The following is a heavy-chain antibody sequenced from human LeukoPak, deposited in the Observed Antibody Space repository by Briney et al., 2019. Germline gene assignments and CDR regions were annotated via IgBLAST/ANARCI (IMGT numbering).Heavy chain of an antibody. D-gene: IGHD3-3*01. CDR2: INHSGST. CDR3: ARKYDFWSGYYFY. CDR1: GGSFSGYY. V-gene: IGHV4-34*01. J-gene: IGHJ4*02. Sequence: SETLSLTCAVYGGSFSGYYWSWIRQPPGKGLEWIGEINHSGSTNYNPSLKSRVTISVDTSKNQFPLKLSSVTAADTAVYYCARKYDFWSGYYFYWGQGTLVTVSS.